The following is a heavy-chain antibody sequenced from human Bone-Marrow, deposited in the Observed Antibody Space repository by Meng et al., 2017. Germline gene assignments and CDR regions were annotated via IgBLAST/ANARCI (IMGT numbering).Heavy chain of an antibody. D-gene: IGHD1-26*01. CDR1: GYTFTSYA. V-gene: IGHV1-3*01. CDR3: ARDAVNSGSHPVLDL. Sequence: ASVKVSCKASGYTFTSYAMHWVRQAPGQRLEWMGWINAGNGNTKYSQKFQGRVTITRDTSASTAYMELSSLRSEDTAVYYCARDAVNSGSHPVLDLWGRGTLVTVSS. J-gene: IGHJ2*01. CDR2: INAGNGNT.